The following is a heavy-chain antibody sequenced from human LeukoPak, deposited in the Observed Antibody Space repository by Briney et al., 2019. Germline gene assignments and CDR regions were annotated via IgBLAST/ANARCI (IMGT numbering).Heavy chain of an antibody. V-gene: IGHV4-39*07. J-gene: IGHJ5*02. CDR1: GGSISSSSYY. CDR2: IYYSGST. D-gene: IGHD3-22*01. Sequence: SETLSLTCTVSGGSISSSSYYWGWIRQPPGKGLEWIGSIYYSGSTNYNPSLKSRVTISVDTSKNQFSLKLSSVTAADTAVYYCARPLTYYYDSSGSNWFDPWGQGTLVTVSS. CDR3: ARPLTYYYDSSGSNWFDP.